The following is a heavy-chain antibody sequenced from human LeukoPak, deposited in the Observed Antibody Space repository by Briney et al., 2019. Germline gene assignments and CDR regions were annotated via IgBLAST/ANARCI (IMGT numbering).Heavy chain of an antibody. CDR3: ARAVVVPAAIRTDAFDI. J-gene: IGHJ3*02. D-gene: IGHD2-2*02. V-gene: IGHV1-46*01. CDR1: GYTFTSYY. Sequence: GASVKVSCKASGYTFTSYYMHWVRQAPGQGLEWMGIINPSGGSTSYAQKFQGRVTMTRDTSTSTVYMELSSLRSEDTAVYYCARAVVVPAAIRTDAFDIWGQGTMVTVSS. CDR2: INPSGGST.